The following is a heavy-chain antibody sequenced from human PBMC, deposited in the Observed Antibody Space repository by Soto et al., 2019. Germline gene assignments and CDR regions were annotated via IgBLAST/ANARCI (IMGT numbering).Heavy chain of an antibody. V-gene: IGHV3-13*04. Sequence: EVQLVESGGGLVQPGGSLRLSCAASGFTFSSYDMHWVRQATGKGLEWVSAIGTAGDTYYPGSVKGRFTISRENAKNSLYLQMNSLRAGDTAVYYCARSYYYGSGSYPLYSYYYGMDVWGQGTTVTVSS. CDR1: GFTFSSYD. J-gene: IGHJ6*02. D-gene: IGHD3-10*01. CDR3: ARSYYYGSGSYPLYSYYYGMDV. CDR2: IGTAGDT.